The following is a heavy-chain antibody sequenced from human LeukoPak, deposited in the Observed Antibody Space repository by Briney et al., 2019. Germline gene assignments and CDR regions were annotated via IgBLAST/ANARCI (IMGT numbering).Heavy chain of an antibody. CDR3: ARRGYNWKFDY. CDR1: GITFSSYW. CDR2: IKPDGSEK. Sequence: GGSLRLSCADSGITFSSYWMSWVRQAPGKGLEWVAHIKPDGSEKYYVDSVKGRFTISRDNAENSLYLQMNSLRAEDTAVYYCARRGYNWKFDYWGQGTLVTVSS. J-gene: IGHJ4*02. V-gene: IGHV3-7*02. D-gene: IGHD1-20*01.